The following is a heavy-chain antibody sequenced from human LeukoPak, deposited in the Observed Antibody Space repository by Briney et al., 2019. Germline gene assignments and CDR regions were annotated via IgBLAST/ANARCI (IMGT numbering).Heavy chain of an antibody. J-gene: IGHJ4*02. CDR3: ARSGRLNFDY. CDR1: GFTFSIYS. D-gene: IGHD2-15*01. Sequence: GGSLRLSCAASGFTFSIYSINWVRQAPGKGLEWVGRTRNKANSYTTEYAASVKGGFTISRDDSKNSLYLQMNSLKTEDTAVYYCARSGRLNFDYWGQGTLVTVSS. CDR2: TRNKANSYTT. V-gene: IGHV3-72*01.